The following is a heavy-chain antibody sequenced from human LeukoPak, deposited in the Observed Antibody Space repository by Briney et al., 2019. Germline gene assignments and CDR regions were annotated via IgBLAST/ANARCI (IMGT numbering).Heavy chain of an antibody. CDR3: SKGPITAVDY. D-gene: IGHD3-16*01. CDR1: GFSFSRYG. J-gene: IGHJ4*02. V-gene: IGHV3-30*02. CDR2: IRFDGTNR. Sequence: GGSLRLSCAASGFSFSRYGMNWVRQAPGKGLDWVSCIRFDGTNRYYADSVKGRFTISRDNSKNTLYLQMNSLRPEDTALYYYSKGPITAVDYWGQGTLVTVSS.